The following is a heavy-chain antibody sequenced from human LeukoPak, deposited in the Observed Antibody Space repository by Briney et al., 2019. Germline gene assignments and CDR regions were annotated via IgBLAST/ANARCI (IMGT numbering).Heavy chain of an antibody. CDR2: MYYGGSP. J-gene: IGHJ5*02. Sequence: PSETLSLTCTVSGGSLSSFYWSWIRQPPGKGLEWIGYMYYGGSPNYNPSLKSRVITSLDTSKKQFSLKLNSVTTADTAVYYCVTGRYSYGWYDHWGQGILVIVSS. D-gene: IGHD1-26*01. V-gene: IGHV4-59*13. CDR1: GGSLSSFY. CDR3: VTGRYSYGWYDH.